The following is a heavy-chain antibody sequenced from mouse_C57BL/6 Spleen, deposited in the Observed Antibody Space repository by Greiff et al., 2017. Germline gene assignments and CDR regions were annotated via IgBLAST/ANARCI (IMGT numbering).Heavy chain of an antibody. CDR3: ARSFITTVVAFDY. CDR1: GFTFSDYG. J-gene: IGHJ2*01. Sequence: EVQGVESGGGLVKPGGSLKLSCAASGFTFSDYGMHWVRQAPEKGLEWVAYISSGSSTIYYADTVKGRFTITRDNAKNTLFLQMTSLRSEDTAMYYCARSFITTVVAFDYWGQGTTLTVSS. CDR2: ISSGSSTI. V-gene: IGHV5-17*01. D-gene: IGHD1-1*01.